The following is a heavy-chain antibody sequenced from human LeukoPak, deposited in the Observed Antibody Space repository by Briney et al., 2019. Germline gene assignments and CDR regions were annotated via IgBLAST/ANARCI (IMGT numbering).Heavy chain of an antibody. CDR2: INPNSGGT. Sequence: ASVKVSCKASGYTFTGYYMHWVRQAPGQGLEWMGWINPNSGGTNYAQKIQGRVTMTRDTSISTAYMELSRLRSDDTAVYYCARGYSSSSGYYYYYMDVWGKGTTVTVSS. J-gene: IGHJ6*03. D-gene: IGHD6-6*01. CDR3: ARGYSSSSGYYYYYMDV. CDR1: GYTFTGYY. V-gene: IGHV1-2*02.